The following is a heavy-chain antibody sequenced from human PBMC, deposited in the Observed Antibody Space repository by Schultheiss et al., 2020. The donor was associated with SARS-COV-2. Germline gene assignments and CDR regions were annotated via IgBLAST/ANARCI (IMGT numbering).Heavy chain of an antibody. J-gene: IGHJ5*02. D-gene: IGHD6-6*01. CDR3: ARRMYSSSSGFDP. Sequence: ASVKVSCKASGYTFTGYYMHWVRQAPGQGLEWMGRINPNSGGTNYAQKFQGRVTMTRDTSISTAYMELSRLRSDDTAVYYCARRMYSSSSGFDPWGQGTLVTVSS. CDR1: GYTFTGYY. CDR2: INPNSGGT. V-gene: IGHV1-2*06.